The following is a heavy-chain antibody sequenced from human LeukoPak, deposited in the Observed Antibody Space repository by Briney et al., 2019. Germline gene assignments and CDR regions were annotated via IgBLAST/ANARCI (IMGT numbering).Heavy chain of an antibody. D-gene: IGHD3-22*01. CDR3: ATGGLRYYDSSGYYPFDY. V-gene: IGHV1-24*01. CDR2: FDPEDGET. CDR1: GYTLTELS. J-gene: IGHJ4*02. Sequence: ASVTVSCTASGYTLTELSMHWVRQAPGKGLEWMGGFDPEDGETIYAQKFQGRVTMTEDTSTDTAYMELSSLRSEDTAVYYCATGGLRYYDSSGYYPFDYWGQGTLVTVSS.